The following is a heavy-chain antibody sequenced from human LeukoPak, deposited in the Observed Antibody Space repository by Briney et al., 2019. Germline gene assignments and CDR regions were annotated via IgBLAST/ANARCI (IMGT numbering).Heavy chain of an antibody. Sequence: PSETLSLTCGVSGGSISTSYWWSWIRQPPGKGLEWIGYIYYSGSTNYNPSLKSRVTISVDTSKNQFSLKLSSVTAADTAVYYCARAPNIYDSSGYTFDYWGQGTLVTVSS. D-gene: IGHD3-22*01. CDR2: IYYSGST. CDR1: GGSISTSYW. J-gene: IGHJ4*02. V-gene: IGHV4-59*01. CDR3: ARAPNIYDSSGYTFDY.